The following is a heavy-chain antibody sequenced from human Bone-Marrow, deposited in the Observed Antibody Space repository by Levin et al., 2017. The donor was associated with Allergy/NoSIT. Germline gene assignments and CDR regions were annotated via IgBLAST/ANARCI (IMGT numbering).Heavy chain of an antibody. D-gene: IGHD5-18*01. CDR1: GDSISNYY. J-gene: IGHJ4*02. CDR2: LSSLFPP. Sequence: LSLTCTVSGDSISNYYWSWIRQPPGTFLSFIFSLSSLFPPPSPPSLPLRVTISIDTSKSQFSLKLRSVTAADTAVYYCARMGDTAMVDPFDYWGQGTLVTVSS. V-gene: IGHV4-59*01. CDR3: ARMGDTAMVDPFDY.